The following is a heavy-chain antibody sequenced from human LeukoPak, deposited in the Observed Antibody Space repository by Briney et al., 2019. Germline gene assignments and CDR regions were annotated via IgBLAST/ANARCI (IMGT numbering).Heavy chain of an antibody. J-gene: IGHJ2*01. Sequence: GGSLRLSCAASGFTFSSYAMSWVRQAPGKGLEWVSSINSSGGSTYYADSVKGRFTISRDNSKNTLYLQMNSLRAEDTAVYYCARVYGDSHWYFDLWGRGTLVTVSS. CDR3: ARVYGDSHWYFDL. V-gene: IGHV3-23*01. CDR1: GFTFSSYA. D-gene: IGHD4-17*01. CDR2: INSSGGST.